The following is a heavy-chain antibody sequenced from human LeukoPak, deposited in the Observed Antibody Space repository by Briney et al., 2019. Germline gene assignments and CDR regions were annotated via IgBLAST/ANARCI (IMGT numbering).Heavy chain of an antibody. J-gene: IGHJ5*02. CDR1: GGSISSSSYY. D-gene: IGHD2-15*01. CDR3: ARARYCSGGSCSNWFDP. CDR2: IYYSGNT. V-gene: IGHV4-39*07. Sequence: SETLSLTCTVSGGSISSSSYYWGWIRQPPGKGLEWIGSIYYSGNTYYNPSLKSRVTISVDTSKNQFSLKLTSVTAADTAVYYCARARYCSGGSCSNWFDPWGQGTLVTVSS.